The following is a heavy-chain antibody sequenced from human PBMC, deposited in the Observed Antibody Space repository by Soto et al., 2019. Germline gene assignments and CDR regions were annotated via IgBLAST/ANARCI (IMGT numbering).Heavy chain of an antibody. CDR1: GFTFDDYA. Sequence: EVQLVESRGGLVQPGRSLRLSCAASGFTFDDYAMHWVQQAPGKGLEWVSGISWNSGSIGYADSVKGRFTISRDNAKNSLYLQTNSLRAEDTALYYCAKGGQLLVEGGGYWGQGTLVTVSS. V-gene: IGHV3-9*01. D-gene: IGHD2-2*01. CDR3: AKGGQLLVEGGGY. CDR2: ISWNSGSI. J-gene: IGHJ4*02.